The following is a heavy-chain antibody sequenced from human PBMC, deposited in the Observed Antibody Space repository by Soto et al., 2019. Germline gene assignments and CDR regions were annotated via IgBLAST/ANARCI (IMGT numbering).Heavy chain of an antibody. D-gene: IGHD3-9*01. CDR2: ISGSGGST. CDR3: AKDFLDPSYYYYGMDV. J-gene: IGHJ6*02. V-gene: IGHV3-23*01. Sequence: PGGSLRLSCGASGFTFSSYAMSWVRQAPGKGLEWVSAISGSGGSTYYADSVKGRFTISRDNSKNTLYLQMNSLRAEDTAVYYCAKDFLDPSYYYYGMDVWGQGTTVTVSS. CDR1: GFTFSSYA.